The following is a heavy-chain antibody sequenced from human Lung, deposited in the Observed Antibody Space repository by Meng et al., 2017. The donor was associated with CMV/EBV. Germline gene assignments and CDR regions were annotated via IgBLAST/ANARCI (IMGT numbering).Heavy chain of an antibody. CDR1: GFTFSSYW. CDR3: ARGYGGYPNYCVY. Sequence: GESLKISCAASGFTFSSYWMSWVRQAPGKGLEWVANIKQDGSEKYYVDSVKGRFTISRDNAKNSLYLQMNSLRAEDTAVYYCARGYGGYPNYCVYWGQGTLVTVSS. J-gene: IGHJ4*02. D-gene: IGHD5-12*01. V-gene: IGHV3-7*04. CDR2: IKQDGSEK.